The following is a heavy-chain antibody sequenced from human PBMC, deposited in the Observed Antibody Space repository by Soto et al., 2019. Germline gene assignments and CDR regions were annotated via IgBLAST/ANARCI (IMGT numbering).Heavy chain of an antibody. CDR3: ARGNFNYYYGMDV. CDR1: GFSFSSYG. J-gene: IGHJ6*02. Sequence: QVQLVESGEGVVQPGTSLRLSCAASGFSFSSYGMHWVRQAPGKGLEWVAVIWYDGSNKYYADSVKGRFTISRDNSENTLYVQMNSLRAEDTAVYYCARGNFNYYYGMDVWGQGTTVTVSS. V-gene: IGHV3-33*01. CDR2: IWYDGSNK.